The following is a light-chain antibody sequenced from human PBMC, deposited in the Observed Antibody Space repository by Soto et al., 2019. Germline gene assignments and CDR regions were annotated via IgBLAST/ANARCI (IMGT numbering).Light chain of an antibody. Sequence: EIVLTQSPGTLVLSTGQGATLACRASQSVSSSYLAWYQQTPGQAPRLXSYGASSRATGIPDRFSGSGSGTEFTLTISRLGPQDFAVYYCQQYGSSLLTFGGGTNVYIK. CDR3: QQYGSSLLT. V-gene: IGKV3-20*01. J-gene: IGKJ4*01. CDR2: GAS. CDR1: QSVSSSY.